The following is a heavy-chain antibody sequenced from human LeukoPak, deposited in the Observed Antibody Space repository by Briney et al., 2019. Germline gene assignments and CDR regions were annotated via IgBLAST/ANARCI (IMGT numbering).Heavy chain of an antibody. Sequence: AGGSLRLSCAASGFTFSSYSMNWVRQAPGKGLEWVSSISSSSYIYYADSVKGRFTISRDNAKNSLYLQMNSLRAEDTALYYCARDGGYDRGGVGYWGQGTLVTVSS. V-gene: IGHV3-21*04. CDR3: ARDGGYDRGGVGY. D-gene: IGHD3-22*01. CDR2: ISSSSYI. CDR1: GFTFSSYS. J-gene: IGHJ4*02.